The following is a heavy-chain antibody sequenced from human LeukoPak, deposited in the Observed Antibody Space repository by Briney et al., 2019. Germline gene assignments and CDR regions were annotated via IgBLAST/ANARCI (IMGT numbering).Heavy chain of an antibody. J-gene: IGHJ4*02. V-gene: IGHV4-39*07. CDR2: IYYSGST. CDR3: ARGNSSGWYYFDY. CDR1: GGSISSSSYY. D-gene: IGHD6-19*01. Sequence: SETLSLTCTVSGGSISSSSYYWGWIRQPPGKGLEWIGSIYYSGSTYYNPSLKSRVTISVDTSKNQFSLKLSSVTAADTAVYYCARGNSSGWYYFDYWGQGTLVTVSS.